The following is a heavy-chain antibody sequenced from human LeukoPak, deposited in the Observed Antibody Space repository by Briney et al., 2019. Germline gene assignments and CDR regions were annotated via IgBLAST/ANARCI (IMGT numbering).Heavy chain of an antibody. V-gene: IGHV3-74*01. CDR2: ISPDARTI. Sequence: PGGSLRLSCAASGVAFGSNWMHWVRQAPGKGLVWVSHISPDARTITYAAFVKGRFTISRDNAKNTLYLQMNSLRAEDTALYYCVRGQATAWGLDYWGQGTLVTVSS. CDR1: GVAFGSNW. CDR3: VRGQATAWGLDY. D-gene: IGHD6-13*01. J-gene: IGHJ4*02.